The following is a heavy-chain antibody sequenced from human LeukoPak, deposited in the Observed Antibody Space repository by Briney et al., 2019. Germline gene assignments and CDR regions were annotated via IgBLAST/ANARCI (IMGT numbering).Heavy chain of an antibody. CDR1: GYTFTSYD. D-gene: IGHD2-2*01. J-gene: IGHJ4*02. CDR2: MNLNSGNT. CDR3: ARGRRYCSSTSCYYYFDY. V-gene: IGHV1-8*01. Sequence: ASVKVSCKASGYTFTSYDINWVRQATGQGLEWMGWMNLNSGNTGYAQKFQGRVTMTRNTSISTAYMELSSLRSEDTAVYYCARGRRYCSSTSCYYYFDYWGQGTLVTVSS.